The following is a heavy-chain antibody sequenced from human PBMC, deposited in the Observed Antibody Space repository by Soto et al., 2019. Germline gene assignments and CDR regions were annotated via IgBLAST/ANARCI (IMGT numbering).Heavy chain of an antibody. CDR3: ARVNSGYYSLFDY. D-gene: IGHD3-22*01. Sequence: SETLSLTCTVSGGSISSGDYYWSWIRQPPGKGLEWIGYIYYSGSTYYNPSLKSRVTISVDTSKNQFSLKLSSVTAADTAVYYCARVNSGYYSLFDYWGQGALVTVSS. CDR2: IYYSGST. J-gene: IGHJ4*02. CDR1: GGSISSGDYY. V-gene: IGHV4-30-4*01.